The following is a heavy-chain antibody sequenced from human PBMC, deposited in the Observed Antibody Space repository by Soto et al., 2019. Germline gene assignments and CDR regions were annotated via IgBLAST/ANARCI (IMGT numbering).Heavy chain of an antibody. D-gene: IGHD3-3*01. V-gene: IGHV4-34*01. CDR2: INHSGST. J-gene: IGHJ6*02. CDR3: ARERITIFGVVGPVPLDV. Sequence: QVQLQQWGAGLLKPSETLSLTCAVYGGSFSGYYWSWIRQPPGKGLEWIGEINHSGSTNYNPSLKSRVTISVDTSKNQFSLKLSSVTAADTAVYYCARERITIFGVVGPVPLDVWGQGTTVTVSS. CDR1: GGSFSGYY.